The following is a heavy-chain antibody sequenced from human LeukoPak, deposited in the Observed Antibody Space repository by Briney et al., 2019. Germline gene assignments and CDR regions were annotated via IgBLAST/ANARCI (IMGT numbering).Heavy chain of an antibody. CDR2: INTKGSSP. J-gene: IGHJ4*02. Sequence: GGSLRLSCAASGFTFSAYWMHWVRQAPGKGLVWVSRINTKGSSPTYAAAVKGRFTISRDNAKNTLYLQMNSLTAEDTAVYYCAKGGGLYCSSTSCYTGDYWGQGTLVTVSS. CDR3: AKGGGLYCSSTSCYTGDY. D-gene: IGHD2-2*02. CDR1: GFTFSAYW. V-gene: IGHV3-74*01.